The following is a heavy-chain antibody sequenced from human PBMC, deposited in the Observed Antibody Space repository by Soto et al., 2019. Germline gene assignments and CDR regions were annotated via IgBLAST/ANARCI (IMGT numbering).Heavy chain of an antibody. Sequence: GGSLRLSCAASGFTFSSYGMHWVRQAPGKGLEWVAVIWYDGSNKYYADSVKGRFTISRDNSKNTLYLQMNSLRAEDTAVYYCARDLTFSSWAYYGMDVWGQGTTVTVS. J-gene: IGHJ6*02. D-gene: IGHD6-13*01. V-gene: IGHV3-33*01. CDR1: GFTFSSYG. CDR2: IWYDGSNK. CDR3: ARDLTFSSWAYYGMDV.